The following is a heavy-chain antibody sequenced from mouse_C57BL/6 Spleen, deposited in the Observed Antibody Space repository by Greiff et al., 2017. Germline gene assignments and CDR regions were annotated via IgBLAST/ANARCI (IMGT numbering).Heavy chain of an antibody. J-gene: IGHJ2*01. V-gene: IGHV5-4*01. CDR3: ARDGTMITSFDY. CDR1: GFTFSSYA. D-gene: IGHD2-4*01. CDR2: ISDGGSYT. Sequence: EVQLVESGGGLVKPGGSLKLSCAASGFTFSSYAMSWVRQTPEKRLEWVATISDGGSYTYYPDNVKGRFTISRDNAKNNLYLQMSHLKSEDTAMYYCARDGTMITSFDYWGQGTTLTVSS.